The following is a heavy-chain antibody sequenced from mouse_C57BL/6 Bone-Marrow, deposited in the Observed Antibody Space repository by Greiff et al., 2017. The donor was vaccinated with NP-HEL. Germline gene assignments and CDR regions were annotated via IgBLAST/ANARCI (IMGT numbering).Heavy chain of an antibody. Sequence: VKLMESGPELARPWASVKISCQAFYTFSRRVHFAIRDTNYWMQWVKQRPGQGLEWIGAISPGNGDTSYHQKFKGKATLTGDKSSSTAYMQLSSLTSEDSAVYYCAYEYYDSRDYAMDYWGQGTSVTVSS. V-gene: IGHV1-87*01. J-gene: IGHJ4*01. D-gene: IGHD1-1*01. CDR2: GQGLEWIG. CDR1: YTFSRRVH. CDR3: SEDSAVYYCAYEYYDSRDYAMDY.